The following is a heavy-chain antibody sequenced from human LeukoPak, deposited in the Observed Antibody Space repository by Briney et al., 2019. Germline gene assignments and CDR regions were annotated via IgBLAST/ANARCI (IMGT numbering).Heavy chain of an antibody. J-gene: IGHJ4*02. V-gene: IGHV4-39*07. Sequence: PSETLSLTCTVSGGSISSSIYYWGWIRQPPGRGLEWIGSIYYSGSTYYNPSLKSRVTISVDTSKNQFSLKLSSVTAADTAVYYCARVGSRWLQPTFDYWGQGTLVTVSS. CDR1: GGSISSSIYY. D-gene: IGHD5-24*01. CDR3: ARVGSRWLQPTFDY. CDR2: IYYSGST.